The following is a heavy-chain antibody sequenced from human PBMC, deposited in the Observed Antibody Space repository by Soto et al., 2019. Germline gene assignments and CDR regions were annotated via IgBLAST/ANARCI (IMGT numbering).Heavy chain of an antibody. Sequence: QVQLVQSGAEVKRPGASVKVSCKASGYTFTSYGISWVRQAPGQGLEWMGWISGYNGNTKYAQKLQGRGTMTTDTSTRTAYMELMSLISDDTAVYYCARFNGDYGWFDPWGQGTLVTVSS. CDR3: ARFNGDYGWFDP. CDR2: ISGYNGNT. CDR1: GYTFTSYG. J-gene: IGHJ5*02. V-gene: IGHV1-18*01. D-gene: IGHD4-17*01.